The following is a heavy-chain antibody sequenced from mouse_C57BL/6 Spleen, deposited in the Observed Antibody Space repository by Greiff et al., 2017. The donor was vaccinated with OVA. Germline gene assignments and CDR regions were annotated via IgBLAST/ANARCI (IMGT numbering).Heavy chain of an antibody. CDR1: GYTFTDYN. J-gene: IGHJ2*01. CDR2: INPNNGGT. CDR3: SFDSSGYVGYFDY. Sequence: EVQLQQSGPELVKPGASVKMSCKASGYTFTDYNMHWVKQSHGKSLEWIGYINPNNGGTSYNQKFKGKATLSVTKSSSTAYMELRSLTSEDSAVYYCSFDSSGYVGYFDYWGQGTTLTVSS. D-gene: IGHD3-2*02. V-gene: IGHV1-22*01.